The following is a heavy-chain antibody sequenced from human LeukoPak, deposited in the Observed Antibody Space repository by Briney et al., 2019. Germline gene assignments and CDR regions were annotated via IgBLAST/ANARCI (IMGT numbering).Heavy chain of an antibody. J-gene: IGHJ4*02. CDR3: ARDSKYCSGGSCYPYFDY. CDR1: GGSISSYY. Sequence: PSETLSLTCTVSGGSISSYYWSWIRQPPGKGLEWIGCIYYSGSTNYNPSLKSRVTISVDTSKNQFSLKLSSVTAADTAVYYCARDSKYCSGGSCYPYFDYWGQGTLVTVSS. V-gene: IGHV4-59*01. CDR2: IYYSGST. D-gene: IGHD2-15*01.